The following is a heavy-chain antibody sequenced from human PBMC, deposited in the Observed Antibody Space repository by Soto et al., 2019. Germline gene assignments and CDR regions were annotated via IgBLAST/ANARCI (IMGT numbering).Heavy chain of an antibody. Sequence: ASVKVSCKASGYTFTSYDINWVRQATGQGLEWMGWMNPNSGNTGYAQKFQGRVTMTRNTSIRTAYMELSSLRSEDTAVYYCARGLRLGELSLYGYWGQGTLVTVSS. J-gene: IGHJ4*02. V-gene: IGHV1-8*01. CDR1: GYTFTSYD. CDR2: MNPNSGNT. CDR3: ARGLRLGELSLYGY. D-gene: IGHD3-16*02.